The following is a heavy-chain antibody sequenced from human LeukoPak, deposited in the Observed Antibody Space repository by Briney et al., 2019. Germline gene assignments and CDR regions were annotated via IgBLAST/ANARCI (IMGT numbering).Heavy chain of an antibody. CDR1: GFTFSSYS. CDR3: ARDWGWLDLDY. Sequence: GGSLRLSCAASGFTFSSYSMNWVRQAPGKGLEWVANIKQDGSEKYYVDSVKGRFTISRDNAKNSLYLQMNSLRAEDTAVYYCARDWGWLDLDYWGQGTLVTVSS. CDR2: IKQDGSEK. J-gene: IGHJ4*02. D-gene: IGHD3-16*01. V-gene: IGHV3-7*01.